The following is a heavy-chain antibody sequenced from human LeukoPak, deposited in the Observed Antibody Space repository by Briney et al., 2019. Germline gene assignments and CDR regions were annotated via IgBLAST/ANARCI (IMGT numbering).Heavy chain of an antibody. J-gene: IGHJ4*02. V-gene: IGHV4-59*08. CDR2: VHYSGDT. CDR3: ARYRREEGTYFFDY. Sequence: SETLSLTCTVSGGSISSYYWSWIRQPPGKGLEWIGYVHYSGDTNNNPALKSRVTTLVDTTKNQFSLKLSSVIDADTAVYYCARYRREEGTYFFDYWGQGALVTVSS. CDR1: GGSISSYY. D-gene: IGHD1-1*01.